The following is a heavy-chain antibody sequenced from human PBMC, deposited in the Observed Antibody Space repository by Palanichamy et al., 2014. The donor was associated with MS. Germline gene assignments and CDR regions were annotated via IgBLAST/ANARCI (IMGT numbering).Heavy chain of an antibody. Sequence: QVQLVQSGAEVKKPGSSVKVSCKASGGTFSSYAISWVRQAPGQGLEWMGRIIPIVGTTSYAQELQGRVTITADKSTSTAYMELSSLRSEDTAMYYCARDATVTTWGQGTLVTVSS. CDR2: IIPIVGTT. V-gene: IGHV1-69*04. CDR1: GGTFSSYA. J-gene: IGHJ4*02. D-gene: IGHD4-17*01. CDR3: ARDATVTT.